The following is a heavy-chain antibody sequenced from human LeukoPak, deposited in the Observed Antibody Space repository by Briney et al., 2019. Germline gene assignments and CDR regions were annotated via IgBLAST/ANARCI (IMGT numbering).Heavy chain of an antibody. J-gene: IGHJ4*02. V-gene: IGHV1-69*05. CDR3: AREGGSYPGAYFDY. CDR1: GGTFSSYA. CDR2: IIPIFGTA. D-gene: IGHD1-26*01. Sequence: SVKVSCKASGGTFSSYAISWVRQAPGQGLEWMGGIIPIFGTANYAQKFQGRDTITTDESTSTAYMELSSLRSEDTAVYYCAREGGSYPGAYFDYWGQGTLVTVSS.